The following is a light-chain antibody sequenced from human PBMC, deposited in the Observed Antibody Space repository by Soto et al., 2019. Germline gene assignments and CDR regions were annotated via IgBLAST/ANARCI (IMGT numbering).Light chain of an antibody. CDR1: SSDIGGYNY. V-gene: IGLV2-8*01. CDR3: AAWDDSLNGFFL. Sequence: QSALTQPPSASGSPGQSVTISCTGTSSDIGGYNYVSWYQQHPGKAPKLMIYEVSKRPSGVPDRFSGSKSGTSASLAISGLQSEDEANYYCAAWDDSLNGFFLFGSGPKVTVL. J-gene: IGLJ1*01. CDR2: EVS.